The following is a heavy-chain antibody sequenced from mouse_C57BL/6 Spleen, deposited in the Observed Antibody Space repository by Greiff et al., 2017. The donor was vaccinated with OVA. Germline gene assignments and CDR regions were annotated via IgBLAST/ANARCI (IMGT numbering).Heavy chain of an antibody. CDR3: ARTLLRRYAMDY. Sequence: VQVVESGGGLVKPGGSLKLSCAASGFTFSSYAMSWVRQTPEKRLEWVATISDGGSYTYYPDNVKGRFTISRDNAKNNLYLQMSHLKSEDTAMYYCARTLLRRYAMDYWGQGTSVTVSS. D-gene: IGHD1-2*01. CDR1: GFTFSSYA. J-gene: IGHJ4*01. CDR2: ISDGGSYT. V-gene: IGHV5-4*01.